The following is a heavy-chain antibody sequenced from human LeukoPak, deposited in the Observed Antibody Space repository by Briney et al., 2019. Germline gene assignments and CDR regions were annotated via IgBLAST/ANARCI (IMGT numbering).Heavy chain of an antibody. V-gene: IGHV1-18*01. Sequence: GASVKVSCKASGYAFTSYGINWVRQAPGQGLEWKGCIGTYSGTTNYAQNCQGRVTMTTDTSTSTAYMELRSLRSDDTAVYYCARDLEAAAAGPRTQPLEYWGQGTLVAVSS. D-gene: IGHD6-13*01. CDR2: IGTYSGTT. J-gene: IGHJ4*02. CDR1: GYAFTSYG. CDR3: ARDLEAAAAGPRTQPLEY.